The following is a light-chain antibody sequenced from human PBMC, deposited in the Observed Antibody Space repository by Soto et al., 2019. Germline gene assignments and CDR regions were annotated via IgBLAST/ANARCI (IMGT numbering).Light chain of an antibody. J-gene: IGKJ4*01. CDR1: QSLLHKNGNHY. V-gene: IGKV2-28*01. CDR3: IQTLQTPLT. CDR2: LAS. Sequence: DIVMTQSTLSLPVTRGEAASISCRSSQSLLHKNGNHYFNWYLQKPGQSPQLXIYLASNRASGVPDRFSGSGSGTDFTLKISRGEAADFGVYYCIQTLQTPLTFGGGTKVDIK.